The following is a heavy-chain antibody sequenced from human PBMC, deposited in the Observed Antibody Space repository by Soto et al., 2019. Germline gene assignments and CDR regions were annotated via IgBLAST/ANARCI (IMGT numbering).Heavy chain of an antibody. D-gene: IGHD6-13*01. CDR2: IIPIFGTA. CDR3: TRGTGMSHSWYADS. V-gene: IGHV1-69*01. Sequence: QVQLVQSGAEVKKPGSSVKVSCKASGGIFNTYALSWVRQAPGQGLEWMGGIIPIFGTANYAQKFQGSVTITADESTNTTYMELSSLRSDDTAVYYCTRGTGMSHSWYADSWGQATRVTVSS. CDR1: GGIFNTYA. J-gene: IGHJ5*02.